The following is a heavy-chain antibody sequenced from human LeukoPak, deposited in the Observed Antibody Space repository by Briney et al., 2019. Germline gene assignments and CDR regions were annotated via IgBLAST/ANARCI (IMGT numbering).Heavy chain of an antibody. J-gene: IGHJ5*02. D-gene: IGHD5-18*01. V-gene: IGHV5-51*01. CDR3: ARQPSPTAIGWFDP. CDR1: GYIFKRYW. Sequence: GGSPEIYCQGPGYIFKRYWMGWVRPVPGKGLEWMGIIYPGDSDTRYSPSFQGQVTISADKSISTAYLQWSSLKASDTAMYYCARQPSPTAIGWFDPWGQGTLVTVSS. CDR2: IYPGDSDT.